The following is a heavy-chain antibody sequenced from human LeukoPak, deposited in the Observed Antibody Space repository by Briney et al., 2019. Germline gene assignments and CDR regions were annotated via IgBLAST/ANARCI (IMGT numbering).Heavy chain of an antibody. CDR2: ISSSGNTI. J-gene: IGHJ4*02. V-gene: IGHV3-48*04. CDR1: GFTFSSYG. D-gene: IGHD3-22*01. Sequence: GGSLRLSCAASGFTFSSYGMHWVRQAPGKGLEWVSYISSSGNTIYYADSVKGRFTISRGNAKNSLYLQMNSLRAEDTAIYYCARDKNYYDSSGRRKVTDYWGQGTLVTVSS. CDR3: ARDKNYYDSSGRRKVTDY.